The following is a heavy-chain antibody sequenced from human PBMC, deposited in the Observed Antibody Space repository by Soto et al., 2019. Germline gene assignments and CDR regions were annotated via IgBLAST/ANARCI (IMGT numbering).Heavy chain of an antibody. V-gene: IGHV3-66*01. CDR2: INGDGTT. CDR1: GFTVSSEY. CDR3: AREICSTGCLNYSMDV. D-gene: IGHD2-2*01. Sequence: EVQVVESGGGLVQPGGSLRLSCAASGFTVSSEYISWVRQAPGKGLVWVSVINGDGTTYYADSVMGRFTISRDNSKNTLYLQMNSLRAEDTAAYYCAREICSTGCLNYSMDVWGQGTPVTVSS. J-gene: IGHJ6*03.